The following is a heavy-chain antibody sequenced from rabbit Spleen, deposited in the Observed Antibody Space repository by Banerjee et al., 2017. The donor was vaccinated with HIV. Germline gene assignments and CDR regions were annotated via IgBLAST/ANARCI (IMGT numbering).Heavy chain of an antibody. CDR2: IDPVFGIT. CDR1: GFTLSSYY. V-gene: IGHV1S7*01. D-gene: IGHD4-2*01. J-gene: IGHJ4*01. Sequence: QLEESAGGLVQPGGSLKLSCKASGFTLSSYYMNWVRQAPGKGLEWIGYIDPVFGITYYANWVNGRFSISRENAQNTVLLQMTSLTAADTATYFCARDGAGRFGLWGPGTLVTVS. CDR3: ARDGAGRFGL.